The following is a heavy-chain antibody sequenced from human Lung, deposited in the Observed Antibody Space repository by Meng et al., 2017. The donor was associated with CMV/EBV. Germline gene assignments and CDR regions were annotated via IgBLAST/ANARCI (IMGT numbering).Heavy chain of an antibody. J-gene: IGHJ6*04. Sequence: GESLKISCAASGFTFSSYSMNWVRQAPGKGLEWVSSISSSSSYIYHADSVKGRFTISRDNAKNPLYLQMNSLRAEDTAVYYCAREHSRGWVIAYHGMDVWGKGTTVTVSS. V-gene: IGHV3-21*01. CDR1: GFTFSSYS. CDR2: ISSSSSYI. D-gene: IGHD3-22*01. CDR3: AREHSRGWVIAYHGMDV.